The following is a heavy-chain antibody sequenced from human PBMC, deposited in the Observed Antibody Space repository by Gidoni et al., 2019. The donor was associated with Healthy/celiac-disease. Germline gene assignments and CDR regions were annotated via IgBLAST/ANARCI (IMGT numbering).Heavy chain of an antibody. D-gene: IGHD5-18*01. CDR1: GFTFSSYA. J-gene: IGHJ3*02. CDR2: VSGSGGGT. Sequence: EVQLLESGGGLVQPGGSLRLSCAASGFTFSSYAMSWVRQAPGTGLGWVAAVSGSGGGTYYADSVKGRFTISRDNSKNTLYLQMNSLRAEDTAVYYCAKDPGTAMVYGAFDIWGQGTMVTVSS. V-gene: IGHV3-23*01. CDR3: AKDPGTAMVYGAFDI.